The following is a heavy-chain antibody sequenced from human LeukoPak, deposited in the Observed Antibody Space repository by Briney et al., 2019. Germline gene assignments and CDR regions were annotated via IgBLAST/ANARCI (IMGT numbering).Heavy chain of an antibody. CDR3: ARDGDTAMVSYYFDY. D-gene: IGHD5-18*01. CDR2: ISSSSSYI. CDR1: GFTVSSNY. J-gene: IGHJ4*02. Sequence: GGSLRLSCAASGFTVSSNYMSWVRQAPGKGLEWVSSISSSSSYIYYADSVKGRFTISRDNAKNSLYLQMNSLRAEDTAVYYCARDGDTAMVSYYFDYWGQGTLVTVSS. V-gene: IGHV3-21*01.